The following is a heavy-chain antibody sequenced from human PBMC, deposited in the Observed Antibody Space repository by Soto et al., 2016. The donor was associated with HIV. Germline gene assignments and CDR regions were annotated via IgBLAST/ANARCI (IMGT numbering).Heavy chain of an antibody. V-gene: IGHV3-23*01. Sequence: EVQLLESGGGLVQPGGSLRLSCAASGFTFSSYAMSWVRQAPGKGLEWVSAISGSGGSTYYADSVKGRFTISRDNSKNTLYLQMNSLRAEDTAVYYCAKSGGVLLWFGRYFDYWGQGTLVTGLL. D-gene: IGHD3-10*01. CDR2: ISGSGGST. CDR1: GFTFSSYA. J-gene: IGHJ4*02. CDR3: AKSGGVLLWFGRYFDY.